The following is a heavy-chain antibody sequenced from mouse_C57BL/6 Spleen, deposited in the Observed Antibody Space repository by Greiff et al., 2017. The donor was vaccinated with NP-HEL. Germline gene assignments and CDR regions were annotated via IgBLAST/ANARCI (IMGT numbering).Heavy chain of an antibody. CDR3: AREEGYDYDGYWYFDV. CDR2: IWSGGST. J-gene: IGHJ1*03. V-gene: IGHV2-2*01. D-gene: IGHD2-4*01. CDR1: GFSLTSYG. Sequence: QVQLKQSGPGLVQPSQSLSITCTVSGFSLTSYGVHWVRQSPGKGLEWLGVIWSGGSTDYNAAFISRLSISKDNSKSQVFFKMNSLQADDTAIYYCAREEGYDYDGYWYFDVWGTGTTVTVSS.